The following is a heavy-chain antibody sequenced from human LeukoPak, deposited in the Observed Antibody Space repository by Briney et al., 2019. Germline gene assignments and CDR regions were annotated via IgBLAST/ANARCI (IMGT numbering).Heavy chain of an antibody. V-gene: IGHV4-4*02. D-gene: IGHD3-10*01. CDR1: GGPISSSKW. J-gene: IGHJ4*02. Sequence: SETLSLTCAVSGGPISSSKWWSWVRQPPGKGLEWSGEIYHSGSTNYNPSLKSRVTISVDKSKNQLFLKLSSVTAADTAVYYCATVSAFFYDSGSYYLFDYWGQGTLVTVSS. CDR3: ATVSAFFYDSGSYYLFDY. CDR2: IYHSGST.